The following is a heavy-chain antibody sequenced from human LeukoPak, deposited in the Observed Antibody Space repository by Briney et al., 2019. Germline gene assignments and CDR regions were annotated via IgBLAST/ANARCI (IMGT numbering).Heavy chain of an antibody. Sequence: PGGSLRLSCAASGFTFSSYGMHWVRQAPGKGLEWVAVIWYDGSNKYYADSVKGRFTISRDNSKNTLYLQMNSLRAEDTAVYCCARDPMRYSYGPGETFDIWCQGTMVTVSS. V-gene: IGHV3-33*01. J-gene: IGHJ3*02. CDR3: ARDPMRYSYGPGETFDI. CDR1: GFTFSSYG. D-gene: IGHD5-18*01. CDR2: IWYDGSNK.